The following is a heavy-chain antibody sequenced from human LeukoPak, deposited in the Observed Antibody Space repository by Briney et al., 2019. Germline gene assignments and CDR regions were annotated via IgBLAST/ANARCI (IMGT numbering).Heavy chain of an antibody. CDR3: ATSRYCSGGDCYSLAFDI. Sequence: GGSLRLSCAASGFTFSNYFMHWVLQAPGKGLEYFSAISRTGSTTYYTNSVKGRFTISRDNSKNTLYLQMGSLRAEDMAVYYCATSRYCSGGDCYSLAFDIWGQGTMVTVAS. CDR2: ISRTGSTT. CDR1: GFTFSNYF. D-gene: IGHD2-15*01. J-gene: IGHJ3*02. V-gene: IGHV3-64*01.